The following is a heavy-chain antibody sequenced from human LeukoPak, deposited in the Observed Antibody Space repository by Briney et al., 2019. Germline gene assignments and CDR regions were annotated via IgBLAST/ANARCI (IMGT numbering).Heavy chain of an antibody. D-gene: IGHD2-15*01. V-gene: IGHV3-15*01. J-gene: IGHJ6*03. Sequence: GGSLRLSCAASGFAFSHAWMSWVRQAPGNGLEWVGRIKSKTDGGTTDYAAPEKGKLTISRDDSKNTLYLHMNSLKTEDTAVYYCTWIRGYCSGGRCYSGYYYYMDVWGKGTTVTVSS. CDR2: IKSKTDGGTT. CDR1: GFAFSHAW. CDR3: TWIRGYCSGGRCYSGYYYYMDV.